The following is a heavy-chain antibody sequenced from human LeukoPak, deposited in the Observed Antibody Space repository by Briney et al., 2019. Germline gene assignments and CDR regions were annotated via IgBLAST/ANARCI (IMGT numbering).Heavy chain of an antibody. CDR2: IIPIFGTA. D-gene: IGHD2-15*01. J-gene: IGHJ3*02. V-gene: IGHV1-69*06. CDR1: GGTFSSYA. CDR3: ASPQRYCSGGSCYLTAFDI. Sequence: SVKVSCKASGGTFSSYAISWVRQAPGQGLEWMGGIIPIFGTANYAQKFQGRVTITADKSTSTAYMELSSLRSEDTAVYYCASPQRYCSGGSCYLTAFDIWGQGTMVTVSS.